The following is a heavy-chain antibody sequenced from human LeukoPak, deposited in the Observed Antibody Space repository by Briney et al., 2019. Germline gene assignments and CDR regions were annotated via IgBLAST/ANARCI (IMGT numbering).Heavy chain of an antibody. CDR2: IYYSGST. D-gene: IGHD3-22*01. V-gene: IGHV4-59*01. Sequence: PSETLSLTCTVSGGSISSYYWSWIRQPPGKGLEWIGYIYYSGSTNYNPSLKSRVTISVDTSKNQFSLKLSSVTAADTAVYYCARNYYDSSGYYPFYYYYYYMDVWGKGTTVTISS. CDR1: GGSISSYY. CDR3: ARNYYDSSGYYPFYYYYYYMDV. J-gene: IGHJ6*03.